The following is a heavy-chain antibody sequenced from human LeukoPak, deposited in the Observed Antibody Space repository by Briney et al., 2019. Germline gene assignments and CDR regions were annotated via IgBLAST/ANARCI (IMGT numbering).Heavy chain of an antibody. J-gene: IGHJ4*02. CDR3: ARIDRYGDYLLDH. CDR2: INPNSGGT. V-gene: IGHV1-2*06. CDR1: GYTFTGYY. Sequence: ASVKVSCKASGYTFTGYYMHWVRQAPGQGLEWMGRINPNSGGTNYAQKFQGRVTMTRDTSISTAYMELSRLRSDDTAVYYCARIDRYGDYLLDHWGQGTLVTVSS. D-gene: IGHD4-17*01.